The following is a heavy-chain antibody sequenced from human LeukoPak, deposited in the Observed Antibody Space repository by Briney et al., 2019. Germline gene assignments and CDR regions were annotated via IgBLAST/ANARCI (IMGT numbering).Heavy chain of an antibody. D-gene: IGHD3-10*01. CDR3: AKDVDPFGSGSYVEGFDY. CDR1: GFTFSSYG. Sequence: GGSLRLSCAASGFTFSSYGMHRVRQAPGKGLEWVAAISYDGSNKYYADSVKGRFTISRDNSKNTLYLQMNSLRAEDTAVYYCAKDVDPFGSGSYVEGFDYWGQGTLVTVSS. J-gene: IGHJ4*02. CDR2: ISYDGSNK. V-gene: IGHV3-30*18.